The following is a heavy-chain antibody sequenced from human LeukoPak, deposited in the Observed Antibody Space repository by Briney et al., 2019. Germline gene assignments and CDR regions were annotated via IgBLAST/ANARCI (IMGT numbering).Heavy chain of an antibody. CDR2: IYYSGST. Sequence: SETLSLTCTLSGGSISSSSYYWGWIRQPPGKGLEWIGSIYYSGSTYYNPSLKSRVTISVDTSKDQFSLKLSSVTAADTAVYYCARPERGIEMATITRWGQGTLVTVSS. J-gene: IGHJ1*01. CDR1: GGSISSSSYY. D-gene: IGHD5-24*01. V-gene: IGHV4-39*01. CDR3: ARPERGIEMATITR.